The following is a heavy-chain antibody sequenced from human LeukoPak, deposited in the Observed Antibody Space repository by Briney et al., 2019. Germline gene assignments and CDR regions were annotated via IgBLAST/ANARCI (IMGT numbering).Heavy chain of an antibody. D-gene: IGHD3-9*01. Sequence: PSETLSLTCTVSGGSIRSSSYSWGWIRQPPGKGLEWIGNIYYSGSTFYNPSLKSRVTISLDTSKHQFSLKLTSVTAADTAVYYCAREWDTSSFDPRASGDYWGQGTPVTVSS. CDR1: GGSIRSSSYS. CDR2: IYYSGST. V-gene: IGHV4-39*07. CDR3: AREWDTSSFDPRASGDY. J-gene: IGHJ4*02.